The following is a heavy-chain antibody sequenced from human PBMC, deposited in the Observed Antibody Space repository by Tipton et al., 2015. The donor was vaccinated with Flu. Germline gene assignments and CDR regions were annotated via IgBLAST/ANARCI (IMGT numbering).Heavy chain of an antibody. CDR3: ARVGGDYRDTSGFIPWFDL. CDR2: IYTSGNT. Sequence: TLSLTCNVSGGSLSGYYWSWIRQPAGKGLEWIGRIYTSGNTNYSPSLKSRVTMSVDTSKNQFSLRLSSVTAADTAVYYCARVGGDYRDTSGFIPWFDLWGQGTLVTVSS. CDR1: GGSLSGYY. J-gene: IGHJ5*02. V-gene: IGHV4-4*07. D-gene: IGHD3-22*01.